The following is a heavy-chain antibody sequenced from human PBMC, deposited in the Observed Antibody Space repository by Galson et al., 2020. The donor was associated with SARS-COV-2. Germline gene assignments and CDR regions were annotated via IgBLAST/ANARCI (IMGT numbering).Heavy chain of an antibody. Sequence: SETLSLTCTVSGGSISRSSNYWDWIRQPPGKRPEWIASFYYSGSSYYNPALQSRVTISVDTSSNQFSLKLTSVTAADTAVYYCARHSRDDSDGYQFDFWGQGTLVTVSS. D-gene: IGHD6-19*01. CDR2: FYYSGSS. J-gene: IGHJ4*02. CDR3: ARHSRDDSDGYQFDF. V-gene: IGHV4-39*01. CDR1: GGSISRSSNY.